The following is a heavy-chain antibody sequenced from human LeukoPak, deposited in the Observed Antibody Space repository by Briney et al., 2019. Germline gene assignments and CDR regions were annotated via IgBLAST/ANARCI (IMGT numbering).Heavy chain of an antibody. D-gene: IGHD5-12*01. CDR1: GFTFSAYS. Sequence: GGSLRLSCATSGFTFSAYSMNWVRQAPGKGLEWVSSIDSGGSYRYHADSLKGRVTISRDNSKNTLYLQMNSLRAEDTAIYYCAKTDRTDIVATVFDYWGQGTLVTVSS. CDR3: AKTDRTDIVATVFDY. J-gene: IGHJ4*02. V-gene: IGHV3-21*04. CDR2: IDSGGSYR.